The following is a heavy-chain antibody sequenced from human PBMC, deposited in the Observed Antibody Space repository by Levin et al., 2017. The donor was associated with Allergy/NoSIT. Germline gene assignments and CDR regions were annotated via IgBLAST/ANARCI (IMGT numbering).Heavy chain of an antibody. V-gene: IGHV3-23*01. J-gene: IGHJ5*01. Sequence: SCTASGLTFASYGMSWVRQAPGKGLEWVAGISDVGGTTSYADSVKGRFTISRDNSRNTLFLQMHSLRADDTAVYFCAKYRGRGWFGGPFNSWGQGTLVTVSS. CDR1: GLTFASYG. CDR3: AKYRGRGWFGGPFNS. D-gene: IGHD3-10*01. CDR2: ISDVGGTT.